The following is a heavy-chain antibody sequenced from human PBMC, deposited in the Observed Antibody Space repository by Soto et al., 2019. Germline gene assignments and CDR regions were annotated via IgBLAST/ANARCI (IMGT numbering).Heavy chain of an antibody. CDR2: ISWNSGSI. J-gene: IGHJ4*02. Sequence: GGSLRLSCAASGFTFDDYAMHWVRQAPGKGLEWVSGISWNSGSIGYADSVKGRFTISRDNAKNSLYLQMNSLRAEDTALYYCALIPDYGDSEYYFDYWGQGTLVTVSS. D-gene: IGHD4-17*01. V-gene: IGHV3-9*01. CDR1: GFTFDDYA. CDR3: ALIPDYGDSEYYFDY.